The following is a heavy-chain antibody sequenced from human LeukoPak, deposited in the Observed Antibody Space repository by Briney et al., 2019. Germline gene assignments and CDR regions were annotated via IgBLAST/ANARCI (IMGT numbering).Heavy chain of an antibody. CDR3: ARVWYSSGWFDY. J-gene: IGHJ4*02. Sequence: SVKVSCKASGGTFSSYAISWVRQAPGQGLEWMGGVIPIFGTANYAQKFQGRVTMTRDTSTSTVYMELSSLRSEDTAVYYCARVWYSSGWFDYWGQGTLVTVSS. CDR1: GGTFSSYA. CDR2: VIPIFGTA. D-gene: IGHD6-19*01. V-gene: IGHV1-69*05.